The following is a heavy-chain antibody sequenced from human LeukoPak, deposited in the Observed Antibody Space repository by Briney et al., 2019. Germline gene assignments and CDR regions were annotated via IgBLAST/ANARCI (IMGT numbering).Heavy chain of an antibody. Sequence: SETLSLTCTVSGGSISSYYWSWIRQPPGKGLEWIGYIYYSGSTNYNPSLKSRVTISVDTSKNQFSLKLSSVTAADTAVYYCARGGAYMTGRLDYWGQGTLVTVSS. CDR3: ARGGAYMTGRLDY. D-gene: IGHD2-2*02. V-gene: IGHV4-59*01. CDR1: GGSISSYY. J-gene: IGHJ4*02. CDR2: IYYSGST.